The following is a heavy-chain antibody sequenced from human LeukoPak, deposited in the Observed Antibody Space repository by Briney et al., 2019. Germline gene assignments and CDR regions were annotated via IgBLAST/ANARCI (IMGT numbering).Heavy chain of an antibody. Sequence: PSETLSLTCTVSGGSISSSSYYWGWIRQPPGKGLEWIGSIYYSGSTYYNPSLKSRVTISVDTSKNQFSLKLNSVTAADTAVYYCARSSTHYYDSSGPAWYYFDYWGQGTLVTVSS. V-gene: IGHV4-39*07. D-gene: IGHD3-22*01. J-gene: IGHJ4*02. CDR1: GGSISSSSYY. CDR2: IYYSGST. CDR3: ARSSTHYYDSSGPAWYYFDY.